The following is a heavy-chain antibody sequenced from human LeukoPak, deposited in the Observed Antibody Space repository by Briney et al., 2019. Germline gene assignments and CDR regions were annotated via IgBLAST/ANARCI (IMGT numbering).Heavy chain of an antibody. CDR3: ARERDEEALGAFDI. CDR2: INPNSGGT. J-gene: IGHJ3*02. V-gene: IGHV1-2*02. D-gene: IGHD7-27*01. Sequence: ASVKVSCKASGYTFTGYYMHWVRQPPGQGLEWMGWINPNSGGTNYAQKFQGRVTMTRDTFISTAYMELSRLRSDDTAVYYCARERDEEALGAFDIWGQGTMVTVSS. CDR1: GYTFTGYY.